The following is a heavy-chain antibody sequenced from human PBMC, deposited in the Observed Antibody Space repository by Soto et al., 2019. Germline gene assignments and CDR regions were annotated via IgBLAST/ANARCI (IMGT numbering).Heavy chain of an antibody. CDR1: GESFSGYY. CDR2: INHSGST. J-gene: IGHJ6*03. D-gene: IGHD4-4*01. Sequence: SETLSLTCVVYGESFSGYYWSWIRQPPGKGLEWIGEINHSGSTNYNPSLKSRVTISVDTSKNQFSLKLSSVTAADTAVYYCARGMYSNFYYYYMDVWGKGTTVTVSS. V-gene: IGHV4-34*01. CDR3: ARGMYSNFYYYYMDV.